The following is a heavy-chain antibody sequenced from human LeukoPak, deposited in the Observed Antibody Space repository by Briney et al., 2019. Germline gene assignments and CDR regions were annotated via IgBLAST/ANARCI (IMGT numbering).Heavy chain of an antibody. V-gene: IGHV3-7*01. CDR1: GFTFSSYW. D-gene: IGHD3-10*01. CDR3: ARDGVGELLWGGDFFYDY. CDR2: IKQDGSEK. Sequence: TGGSLRLSCAASGFTFSSYWMSWVRQAPGKGLEWVANIKQDGSEKYYVDSVKGRFTISRDNAKNSLYLQMNSLRAEDTAVYYCARDGVGELLWGGDFFYDYWGQGTLVTVSS. J-gene: IGHJ4*02.